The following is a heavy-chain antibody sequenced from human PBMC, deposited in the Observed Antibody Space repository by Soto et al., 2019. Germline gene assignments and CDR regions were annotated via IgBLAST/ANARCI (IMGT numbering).Heavy chain of an antibody. V-gene: IGHV1-3*01. CDR2: IGAGDGKT. Sequence: QVQLVQSGTEVKKPGASVKVSCKASGYRFTDYVIHWVRQAPGQRPEWMGWIGAGDGKTYYSQNFQGRVSITRDTSASTAYMELSSLISEDTAVYYCVRDYASDSGVHLDFWGQGALVTVSS. D-gene: IGHD3-22*01. CDR1: GYRFTDYV. J-gene: IGHJ4*02. CDR3: VRDYASDSGVHLDF.